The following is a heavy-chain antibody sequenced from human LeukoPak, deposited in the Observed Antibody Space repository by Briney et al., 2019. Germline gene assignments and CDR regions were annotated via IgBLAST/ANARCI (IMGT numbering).Heavy chain of an antibody. D-gene: IGHD6-6*01. CDR3: ARDAVLVYYYYGMDV. CDR1: GGPISSYY. V-gene: IGHV4-59*06. CDR2: IYYSGST. J-gene: IGHJ6*02. Sequence: SETLPLTCTVSGGPISSYYWSWIRQPPGKGLEWIGYIYYSGSTYYNPSLKSRVTISVDTSKNLFSLKLSSVTAADTAVYYCARDAVLVYYYYGMDVWGQGTTVTVSS.